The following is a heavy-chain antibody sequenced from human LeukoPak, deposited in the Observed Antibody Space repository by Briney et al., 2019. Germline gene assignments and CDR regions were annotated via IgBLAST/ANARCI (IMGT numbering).Heavy chain of an antibody. CDR2: IIPILGIA. V-gene: IGHV1-69*04. CDR3: AREGAYSSSSLYYYGMDV. D-gene: IGHD6-6*01. Sequence: ASVKVSCKASGGTFSSYAISWVRQAPGQGLEWMGRIIPILGIANYAQKFQGRVTITADKSTSTAYMELSSLRSEDTAVYYCAREGAYSSSSLYYYGMDVWGQGTTVTVSS. CDR1: GGTFSSYA. J-gene: IGHJ6*02.